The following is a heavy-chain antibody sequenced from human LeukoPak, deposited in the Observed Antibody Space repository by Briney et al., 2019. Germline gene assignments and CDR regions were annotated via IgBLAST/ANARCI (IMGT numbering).Heavy chain of an antibody. J-gene: IGHJ4*02. Sequence: GESLRLSCAASGFTFSSYWMTWVRQAPGKELEWVTNIKKDGSEKYYVDSVKGRFTVSRDNARNSVFLQMNSLRAEDTAVYYCARVSDGNNFDYWGPGTLVTVSS. V-gene: IGHV3-7*01. CDR2: IKKDGSEK. CDR3: ARVSDGNNFDY. CDR1: GFTFSSYW.